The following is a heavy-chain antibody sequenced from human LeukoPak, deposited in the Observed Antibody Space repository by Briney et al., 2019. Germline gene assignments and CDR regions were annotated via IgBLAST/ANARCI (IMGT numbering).Heavy chain of an antibody. V-gene: IGHV1-69*05. Sequence: SVKVSCKASGGSFSSNIIGRVRQAPGQGLEWMGGIVPIFGKTKYAQKFQGRFTITTDESSSTAYMELSSLRSDDTAIYYCARGWGIPAPISWFDPWDQGTLVTVS. CDR2: IVPIFGKT. CDR1: GGSFSSNI. D-gene: IGHD2-2*01. J-gene: IGHJ5*02. CDR3: ARGWGIPAPISWFDP.